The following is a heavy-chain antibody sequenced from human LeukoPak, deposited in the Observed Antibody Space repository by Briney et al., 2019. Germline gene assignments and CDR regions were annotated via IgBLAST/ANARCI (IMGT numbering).Heavy chain of an antibody. J-gene: IGHJ3*02. CDR2: INHSGST. CDR3: ARRRDSGYYYDAFDI. Sequence: SETLSLTCAVYGGSFSGYYWSWIRQPPGKGLEWIGEINHSGSTNYNPSLKSRVTISVDTSKNQFSLKLSSVTAADTAVYYCARRRDSGYYYDAFDIWGQGTMVTVSS. D-gene: IGHD3-22*01. V-gene: IGHV4-34*01. CDR1: GGSFSGYY.